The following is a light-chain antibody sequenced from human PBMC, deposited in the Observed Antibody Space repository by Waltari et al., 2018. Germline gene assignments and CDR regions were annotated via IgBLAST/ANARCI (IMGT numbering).Light chain of an antibody. CDR2: DAS. CDR3: QKYGTLPAT. V-gene: IGKV3-20*01. Sequence: EIVLTQSPGTLSLSPGERATLSCRASQSVSRTLAWYQQKPGQAHRLLIYDASTRATGIPDRFSGSGSGTDFSLTISRVEPEDFAVYYCQKYGTLPATFGQGTKVEIK. CDR1: QSVSRT. J-gene: IGKJ1*01.